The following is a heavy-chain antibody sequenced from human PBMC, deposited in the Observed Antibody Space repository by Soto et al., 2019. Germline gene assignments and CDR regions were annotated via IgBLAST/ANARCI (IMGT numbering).Heavy chain of an antibody. D-gene: IGHD4-17*01. J-gene: IGHJ4*02. CDR1: GFTFTSYA. CDR2: VSGRGDTT. Sequence: VQLLESGGTLVQPGGSLRLSCAASGFTFTSYAMTWVRQAPGKGLEWVSTVSGRGDTTYYAGSVKGRFTISRDNSKNTLYLQMISLRAEDTALYYCAMGRGGDYGYWGQGTLVTVSS. V-gene: IGHV3-23*01. CDR3: AMGRGGDYGY.